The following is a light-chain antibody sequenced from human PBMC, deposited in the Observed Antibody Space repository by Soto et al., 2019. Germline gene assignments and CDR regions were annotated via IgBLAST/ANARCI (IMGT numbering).Light chain of an antibody. CDR3: QQHSSYPRT. V-gene: IGKV1-5*01. CDR2: DAS. J-gene: IGKJ1*01. Sequence: DIKMTQSPSTLSASVGDRVTITCRASQTIFSWLAWYQRKPGRAPNLLIYDASSLQSGVPSTFSGSGSGTEFALTISSLQPGDFATYYCQQHSSYPRTFGQGTKVDIK. CDR1: QTIFSW.